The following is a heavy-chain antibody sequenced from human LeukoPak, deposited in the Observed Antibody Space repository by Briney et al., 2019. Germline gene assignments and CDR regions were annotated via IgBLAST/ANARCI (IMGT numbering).Heavy chain of an antibody. CDR1: GYTFTSYY. CDR3: ARGSSGYYYDSSGYDNFGY. CDR2: INPSGGST. V-gene: IGHV1-46*01. Sequence: ASVKVSCKASGYTFTSYYMHWVRQAPGQGLEWMGIINPSGGSTSYAQKFQGRVTMTRDMSTSTVYTELSSLRSEDTAVYYCARGSSGYYYDSSGYDNFGYWGQGTLVTVSS. D-gene: IGHD3-22*01. J-gene: IGHJ4*02.